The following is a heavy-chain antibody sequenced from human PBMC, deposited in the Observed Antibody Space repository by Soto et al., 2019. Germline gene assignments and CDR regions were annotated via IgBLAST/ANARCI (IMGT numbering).Heavy chain of an antibody. CDR2: ISYDGTNK. J-gene: IGHJ6*02. D-gene: IGHD7-27*01. CDR1: GFTFSSYG. Sequence: LRLSCVASGFTFSSYGINWVRQAPGKGLEWVAFISYDGTNKYSADSVKGRFTISRDNSKNTLYLQMNSLRPEDTAVYYCAKNLGYYGLHIWGQGTTVTVCS. CDR3: AKNLGYYGLHI. V-gene: IGHV3-30*18.